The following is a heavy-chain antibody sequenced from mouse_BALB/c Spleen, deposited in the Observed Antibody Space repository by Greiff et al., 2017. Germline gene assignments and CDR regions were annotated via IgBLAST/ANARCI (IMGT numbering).Heavy chain of an antibody. Sequence: LVESGAELVKPGASVKLSCTASGFNIKDTYMHWVKQRPEQGLEWIGRIDPANGNTKYDPKFQGKATITADTSSNTAYLQLSSLTSEDTAVYYCASHGNGFDYWGQGTTLTVSS. D-gene: IGHD2-1*01. CDR1: GFNIKDTY. CDR2: IDPANGNT. J-gene: IGHJ2*01. CDR3: ASHGNGFDY. V-gene: IGHV14-3*02.